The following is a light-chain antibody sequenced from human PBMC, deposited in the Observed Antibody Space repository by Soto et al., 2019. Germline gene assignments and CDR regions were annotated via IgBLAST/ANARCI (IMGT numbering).Light chain of an antibody. Sequence: EVVMTQSPATLSVSPGDRATLSCSASRGIGSTLAWYQQKPGQTPRLLIYDTSTRATGVPGRFIGSRSGTEFTLTITSLQSEDFAIYYCQHYVTWPIAFGGGTRVENK. V-gene: IGKV3-15*01. CDR3: QHYVTWPIA. CDR1: RGIGST. J-gene: IGKJ4*01. CDR2: DTS.